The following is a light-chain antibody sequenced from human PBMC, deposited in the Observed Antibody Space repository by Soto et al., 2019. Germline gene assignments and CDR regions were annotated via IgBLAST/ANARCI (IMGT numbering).Light chain of an antibody. CDR1: QSVSTN. V-gene: IGKV3-15*01. CDR2: GAS. Sequence: EIVMTQSPATLSVSPGERATLSCRASQSVSTNLAWFQHKPGQAPRLLIYGASARATGIPARFSASGSGTEFSLTISSLQSEDFAVYYCQQYNNWPRTFGQGTKVDIK. CDR3: QQYNNWPRT. J-gene: IGKJ1*01.